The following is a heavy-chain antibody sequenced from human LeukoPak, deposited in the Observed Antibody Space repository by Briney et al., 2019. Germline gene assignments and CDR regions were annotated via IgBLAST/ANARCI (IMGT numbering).Heavy chain of an antibody. Sequence: PGGSLRLSCAASGFTFSSYGMHWVRRAPGKGLEWVAVIWYNGSNKYYADSVKGRFTISRDNSKNTLYLQMNSLRAEDTAVYYCAKEGYYRSGSYYMDVWGKGTTVTVSS. J-gene: IGHJ6*03. V-gene: IGHV3-33*06. CDR2: IWYNGSNK. D-gene: IGHD3-10*01. CDR3: AKEGYYRSGSYYMDV. CDR1: GFTFSSYG.